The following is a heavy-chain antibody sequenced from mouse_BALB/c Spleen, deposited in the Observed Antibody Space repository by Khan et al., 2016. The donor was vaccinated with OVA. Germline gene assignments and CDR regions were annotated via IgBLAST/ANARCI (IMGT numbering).Heavy chain of an antibody. CDR3: TRRGLYGLFAF. V-gene: IGHV1-7*01. CDR2: INTSTGYT. Sequence: VQLQQSGAELAKPGASVKMSCTASGYTFTTYWIHWIKQRPGQGLEWLGYINTSTGYTEYNQKFKDKATLSKDESSSAAYLQLSSLTSEDSAVXYCTRRGLYGLFAFWGQGTLVTVSA. CDR1: GYTFTTYW. J-gene: IGHJ3*01. D-gene: IGHD1-1*02.